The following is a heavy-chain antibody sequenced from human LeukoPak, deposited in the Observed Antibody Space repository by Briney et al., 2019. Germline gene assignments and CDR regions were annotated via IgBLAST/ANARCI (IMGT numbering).Heavy chain of an antibody. CDR2: IYTSGST. CDR3: AREQPREYYDSSGYYPYYYYYMDV. V-gene: IGHV4-61*02. J-gene: IGHJ6*03. CDR1: GGSISSGSYY. D-gene: IGHD3-22*01. Sequence: SETLSLTCTVSGGSISSGSYYWSWIRQPAGKGLEWIGRIYTSGSTNYNPSLKSRVTISVDTSKNQFSLKLSSVTAADTAVYYCAREQPREYYDSSGYYPYYYYYMDVWGKGTTVTVSS.